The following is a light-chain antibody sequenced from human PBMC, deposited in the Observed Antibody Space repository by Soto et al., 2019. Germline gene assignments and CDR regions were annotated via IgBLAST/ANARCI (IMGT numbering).Light chain of an antibody. V-gene: IGKV1-5*03. J-gene: IGKJ2*01. CDR3: QQYNSYPYT. Sequence: DIQMTQSPSTLSASVGDRVIITCRASHSISSWLAWYQQKPGKAPKLLIYKASSLESGVPSRFSGSGSGTEFTLTISSLQPDDFAAYYCQQYNSYPYTFVQGTNLEIK. CDR2: KAS. CDR1: HSISSW.